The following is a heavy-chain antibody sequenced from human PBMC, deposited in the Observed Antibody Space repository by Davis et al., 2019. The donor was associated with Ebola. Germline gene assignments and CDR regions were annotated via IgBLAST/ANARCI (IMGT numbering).Heavy chain of an antibody. J-gene: IGHJ5*02. CDR3: ARTYYDFWSGYYTGNWFDP. Sequence: MPSETLSLTCAVYGGSFSGYYWSWIRQPPGKGLEWIGYIYYRGSTNYNPSLKSRVTISVDTSKNQFSLKLSSVTAADTAVYYCARTYYDFWSGYYTGNWFDPWGQGTLVTVSS. CDR1: GGSFSGYY. D-gene: IGHD3-3*01. V-gene: IGHV4-59*08. CDR2: IYYRGST.